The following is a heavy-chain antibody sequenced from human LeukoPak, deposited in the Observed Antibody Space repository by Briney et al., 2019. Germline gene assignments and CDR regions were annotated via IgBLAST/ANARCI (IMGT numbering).Heavy chain of an antibody. D-gene: IGHD4-17*01. Sequence: PGGSLRLSCAASGFTFSDYYVSWIRQAPGKGPEWVSYISSSGSTIYYADSVKGRFTISRDNAKNSLYLQMNSLRAEDTAVYYCARNGDYASDAFDIWGQGTMVTVSS. CDR3: ARNGDYASDAFDI. CDR2: ISSSGSTI. J-gene: IGHJ3*02. CDR1: GFTFSDYY. V-gene: IGHV3-11*04.